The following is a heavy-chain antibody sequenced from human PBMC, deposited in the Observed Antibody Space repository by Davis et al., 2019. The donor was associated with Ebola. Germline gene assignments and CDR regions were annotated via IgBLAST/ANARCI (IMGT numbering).Heavy chain of an antibody. CDR3: ARDPALVVTGGGWNFDL. D-gene: IGHD2-21*02. CDR2: VNVNVVAT. Sequence: PSGSLRLSCAVSAFSFTSYSTTWARLAPLRGLEWLPDVNVNVVATYYADSVTCRFTISRDNAKNSLYLQMNSMRDEDTAVYYCARDPALVVTGGGWNFDLRGGGTLVTVSS. CDR1: AFSFTSYS. V-gene: IGHV3-21*05. J-gene: IGHJ2*01.